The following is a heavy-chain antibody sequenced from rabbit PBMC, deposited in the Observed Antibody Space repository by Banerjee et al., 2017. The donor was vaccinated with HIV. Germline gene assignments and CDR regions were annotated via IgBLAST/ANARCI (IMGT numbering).Heavy chain of an antibody. V-gene: IGHV1S40*01. Sequence: QSLEESGGGLVQPEGSLALTCTASGFTISSSYSMCWVRQAPGKGLEWIGCIATGSGSAYYATWAKGRFTISRTSSTSVTLQMTSLTAADTATYFCAGDLASVVGWNFGLWGQGTLVTVS. D-gene: IGHD3-1*01. CDR1: GFTISSSYS. J-gene: IGHJ6*01. CDR2: IATGSGSA. CDR3: AGDLASVVGWNFGL.